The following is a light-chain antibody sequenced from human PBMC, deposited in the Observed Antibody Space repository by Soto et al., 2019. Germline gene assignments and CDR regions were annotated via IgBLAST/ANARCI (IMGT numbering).Light chain of an antibody. J-gene: IGKJ3*01. Sequence: EIVLTQSPGTLSLSPGERATLSCRASQSVSSSYLAWYQQKPGQAPRLLICGASSRATGIPDRFSGSGSGTDFTLTISSLEPEEFAVYYCQQYGGSPPFTFGPGTKVDIK. CDR1: QSVSSSY. CDR2: GAS. CDR3: QQYGGSPPFT. V-gene: IGKV3-20*01.